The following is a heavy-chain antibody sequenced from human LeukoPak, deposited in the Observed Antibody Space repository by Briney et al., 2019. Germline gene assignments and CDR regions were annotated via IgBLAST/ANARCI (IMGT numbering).Heavy chain of an antibody. Sequence: ASVKVSCKASGYIFDIYAMIWVRQAPGQGLELMGWINTNTGNPTYAQGFRGRFVFSLDTSVRTAYLQINSLKAEDTAVYYCARDYTVTLGPTTYFQHWGQGTLVTVSS. CDR2: INTNTGNP. CDR3: ARDYTVTLGPTTYFQH. CDR1: GYIFDIYA. V-gene: IGHV7-4-1*02. D-gene: IGHD1-26*01. J-gene: IGHJ1*01.